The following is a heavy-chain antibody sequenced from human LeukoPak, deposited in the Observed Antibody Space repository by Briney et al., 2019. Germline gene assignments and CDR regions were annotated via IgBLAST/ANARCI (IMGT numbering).Heavy chain of an antibody. V-gene: IGHV3-33*08. CDR1: GFTFSGYS. Sequence: GGSLRLSCAASGFTFSGYSMNWVRQAPGKGLEWVAVIWFDGTNKYYADSVRGRFTISRDNSKSTLSLQMNSLSAEDTAVYYCASYNYDSSGYYNYWGQGTLVTVSS. J-gene: IGHJ4*02. CDR2: IWFDGTNK. D-gene: IGHD3-22*01. CDR3: ASYNYDSSGYYNY.